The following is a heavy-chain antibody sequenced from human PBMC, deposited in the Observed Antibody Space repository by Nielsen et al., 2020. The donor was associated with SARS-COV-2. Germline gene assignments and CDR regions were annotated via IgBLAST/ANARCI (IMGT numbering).Heavy chain of an antibody. J-gene: IGHJ6*03. D-gene: IGHD5/OR15-5a*01. CDR1: GGSISSGGYY. CDR3: ARARSTSWYYYMDV. CDR2: IYYSGST. V-gene: IGHV4-61*08. Sequence: SETLSLTCTVSGGSISSGGYYWSWIRQHPGKGLEWIGYIYYSGSTNYNPSLKSRVTISVDTSKNQFSLKLSSVTAADTAVYYCARARSTSWYYYMDVWGKGTTVTVSS.